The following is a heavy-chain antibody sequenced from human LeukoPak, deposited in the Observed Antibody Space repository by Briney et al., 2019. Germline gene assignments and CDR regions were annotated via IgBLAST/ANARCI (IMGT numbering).Heavy chain of an antibody. V-gene: IGHV3-21*01. CDR2: ISSDSRYI. D-gene: IGHD2-15*01. CDR3: ARLVQVAHFDY. CDR1: GFTFRSYS. J-gene: IGHJ4*02. Sequence: GGSLRLSCAASGFTFRSYSMNWVRQAPGKGLEWVSTISSDSRYIYYADSVKGRFTISRDNAKNSLSLQMNSLRAEDTAVYYCARLVQVAHFDYWGQGILVTVSS.